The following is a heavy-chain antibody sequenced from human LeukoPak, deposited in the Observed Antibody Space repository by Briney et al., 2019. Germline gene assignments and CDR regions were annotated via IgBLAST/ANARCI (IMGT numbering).Heavy chain of an antibody. CDR3: AVHMITFGGVRFDY. CDR2: ISSSGSTI. CDR1: GLTFSAYD. D-gene: IGHD3-16*01. Sequence: PGGSLRLSCAASGLTFSAYDMSWIRQAPGKGLEWVSYISSSGSTIYYADSVKGRFTISRDNAKNSLYLQMNSLRAQETALYDCAVHMITFGGVRFDYWGQGTLVTVSS. V-gene: IGHV3-11*04. J-gene: IGHJ4*02.